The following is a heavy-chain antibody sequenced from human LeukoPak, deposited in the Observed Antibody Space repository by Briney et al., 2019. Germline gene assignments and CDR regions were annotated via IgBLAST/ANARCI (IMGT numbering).Heavy chain of an antibody. D-gene: IGHD3-10*01. CDR1: GFTFSSYA. CDR2: IYSGGST. J-gene: IGHJ5*02. Sequence: GGSLRLSCAASGFTFSSYAMSWVRQAPGKGLGWVSVIYSGGSTYYADSVKGRFTISRDNSKNTLYLQMNSLRAEDTAVYYCARVVLLWFGELSPYNWFDPWGQGTLVTVSS. CDR3: ARVVLLWFGELSPYNWFDP. V-gene: IGHV3-53*01.